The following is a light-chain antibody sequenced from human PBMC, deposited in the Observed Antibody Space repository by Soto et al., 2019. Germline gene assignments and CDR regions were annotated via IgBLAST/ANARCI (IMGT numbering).Light chain of an antibody. CDR1: QSVSSY. CDR2: DAS. CDR3: QQRSNWPPEFT. J-gene: IGKJ3*01. Sequence: EIVLTQSPATLSLSPGERATLSCRASQSVSSYLAWYQQKPGQAPRLLIYDASHRATGIPARFSGSGSGTDFTLTIISLEPEEFAVYYCQQRSNWPPEFTFGPGTKVDIK. V-gene: IGKV3-11*01.